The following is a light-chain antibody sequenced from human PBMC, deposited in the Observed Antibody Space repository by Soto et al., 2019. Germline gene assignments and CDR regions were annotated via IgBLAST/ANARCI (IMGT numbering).Light chain of an antibody. Sequence: EIVLTQSPGTLSLSPGERATLSCRASQSVSSSYLAWYQQKPGHAPRLLIYGASSRTTGIPDRFSGSASGTDFTLTISRLEPEDFSVYYCQEYGSSRTFGQGTKVEIK. J-gene: IGKJ1*01. CDR2: GAS. CDR1: QSVSSSY. V-gene: IGKV3-20*01. CDR3: QEYGSSRT.